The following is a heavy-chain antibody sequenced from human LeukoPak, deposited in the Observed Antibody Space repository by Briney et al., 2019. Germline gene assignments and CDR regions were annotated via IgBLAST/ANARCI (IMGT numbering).Heavy chain of an antibody. J-gene: IGHJ5*02. D-gene: IGHD2-15*01. CDR2: IYYSGST. Sequence: SETLSLTCTVSGGSISSGGYYWSWIRQHPGKGLEWIGYIYYSGSTYYNPSLKSRVTISVDTSKNQFSLKLSSVTAADTAVYYCARVASGVGYNWFDPWGQGTLVIVSS. V-gene: IGHV4-31*03. CDR1: GGSISSGGYY. CDR3: ARVASGVGYNWFDP.